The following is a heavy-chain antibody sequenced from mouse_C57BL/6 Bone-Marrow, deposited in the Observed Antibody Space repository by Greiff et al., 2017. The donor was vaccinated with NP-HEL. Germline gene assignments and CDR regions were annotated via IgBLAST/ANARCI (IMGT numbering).Heavy chain of an antibody. Sequence: QVQLKQSGAELVKPGASVKISCKASGYAFSSYWMNWVKQRPGKGLEWIGQIYPGDGDTNYNGKFKGKATLTADKSSSTAYMQLSSLTSEDSAVYFCARRGYNSLFDYWGQGTTLTVSS. CDR1: GYAFSSYW. D-gene: IGHD2-14*01. V-gene: IGHV1-80*01. CDR3: ARRGYNSLFDY. CDR2: IYPGDGDT. J-gene: IGHJ2*01.